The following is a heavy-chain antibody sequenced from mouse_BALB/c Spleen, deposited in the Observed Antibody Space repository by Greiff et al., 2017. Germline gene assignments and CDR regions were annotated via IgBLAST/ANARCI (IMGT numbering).Heavy chain of an antibody. D-gene: IGHD2-4*01. J-gene: IGHJ3*01. CDR2: INPYNGDT. CDR3: AATMITTAWFAF. Sequence: VQLQQSGPELVKPGASVKISCKASGYSFTGYFMNWVMQSHGKSLEWIGRINPYNGDTFYNQKFKGKATLTVDKSSSTAHMELRSLASEDSAVYYCAATMITTAWFAFWGQGTLVTVSA. CDR1: GYSFTGYF. V-gene: IGHV1-20*02.